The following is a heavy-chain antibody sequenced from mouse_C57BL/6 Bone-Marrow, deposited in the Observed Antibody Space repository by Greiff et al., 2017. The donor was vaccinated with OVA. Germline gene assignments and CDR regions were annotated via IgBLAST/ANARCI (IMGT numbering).Heavy chain of an antibody. Sequence: EVHLVESGGGLVKPGGSLKLSCAASGFTFSDYGMHWVRQAPEKGLEWVAYISSGSSTIYYADTVKGRFTISRDNAKNTLFLQMTSLRSEDTAMYYCARLGYRWYFDVWGTGTTVTVSS. D-gene: IGHD2-2*01. V-gene: IGHV5-17*01. CDR2: ISSGSSTI. CDR1: GFTFSDYG. J-gene: IGHJ1*03. CDR3: ARLGYRWYFDV.